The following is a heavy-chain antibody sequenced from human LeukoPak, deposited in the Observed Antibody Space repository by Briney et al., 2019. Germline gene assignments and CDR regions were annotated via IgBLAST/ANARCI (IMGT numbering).Heavy chain of an antibody. Sequence: PGGSLRLSCAASGFTFSDYYMSWVRQAPGKGLEWVSYISSSSTYTNYADSVKGRFTISRDNAKNSLYLQMNSLRAEDTAVYYCARRAPGYSSGWYAYWGQGTLLTVSS. CDR3: ARRAPGYSSGWYAY. J-gene: IGHJ4*02. CDR2: ISSSSTYT. D-gene: IGHD6-19*01. V-gene: IGHV3-11*06. CDR1: GFTFSDYY.